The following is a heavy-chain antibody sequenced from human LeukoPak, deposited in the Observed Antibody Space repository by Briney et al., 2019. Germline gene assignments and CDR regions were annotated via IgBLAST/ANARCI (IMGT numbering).Heavy chain of an antibody. J-gene: IGHJ6*03. Sequence: ASVKVSCKASGGTFSSYAISWVRQAPGQGLEWMGGIIPIFGTANYAQKFQGRVTITADESTSTAYMELSSLRAEDTAVYYCAIPSGHGSGSYPDDEMYYYYYYMDVWGKGTTVTISS. D-gene: IGHD3-10*01. V-gene: IGHV1-69*13. CDR3: AIPSGHGSGSYPDDEMYYYYYYMDV. CDR1: GGTFSSYA. CDR2: IIPIFGTA.